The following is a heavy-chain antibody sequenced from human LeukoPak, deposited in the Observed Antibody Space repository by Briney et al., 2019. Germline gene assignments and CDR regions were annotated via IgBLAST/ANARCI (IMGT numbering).Heavy chain of an antibody. D-gene: IGHD3-9*01. Sequence: SETLSLTCTVSGGSISSGSYYWSWIRQPAGKGLEWIGRIYTSGSTNYNPSLKSRVTISVDTSKNQFSLKLSSVTAADTAVYYCARDPVYDILTGYHRYYYYMDVWGEGTTVTVSS. CDR1: GGSISSGSYY. CDR2: IYTSGST. CDR3: ARDPVYDILTGYHRYYYYMDV. J-gene: IGHJ6*03. V-gene: IGHV4-61*02.